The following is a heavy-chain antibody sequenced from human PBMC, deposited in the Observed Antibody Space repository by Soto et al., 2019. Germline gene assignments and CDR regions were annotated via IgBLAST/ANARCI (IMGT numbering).Heavy chain of an antibody. CDR3: AKMEGMDPWAYSFDY. CDR2: IYGGGNGP. CDR1: GFTFSDFA. V-gene: IGHV3-23*01. J-gene: IGHJ4*02. Sequence: VSGGGLVQPGGSLRLSCAATGFTFSDFAMSWVRQAPGKGLEWVSRIYGGGNGPHYADSVKGRVTISRDNSKNTLYLQMNSLRAEDTAVYYCAKMEGMDPWAYSFDYWGQGTLVTVSS. D-gene: IGHD2-2*03.